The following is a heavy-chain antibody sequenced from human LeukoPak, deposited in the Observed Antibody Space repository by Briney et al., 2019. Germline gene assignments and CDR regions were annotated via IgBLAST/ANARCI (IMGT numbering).Heavy chain of an antibody. CDR2: IYYSGST. D-gene: IGHD3-22*01. CDR3: ARLYSSGYYYIDY. J-gene: IGHJ4*02. CDR1: GGSISSYY. Sequence: SETLSLTCTVSGGSISSYYWSWIRQPPGKGLEWIGYIYYSGSTNYNPSLKSRVTISVDTSKNQFSLKLSSVTAADTAVYYCARLYSSGYYYIDYWGQGTLVTVSS. V-gene: IGHV4-59*08.